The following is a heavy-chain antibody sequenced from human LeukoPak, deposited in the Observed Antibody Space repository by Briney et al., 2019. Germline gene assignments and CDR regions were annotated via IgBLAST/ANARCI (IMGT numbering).Heavy chain of an antibody. CDR3: ARAYGSGSSFDY. J-gene: IGHJ4*02. Sequence: PSETLSLTCAVYGGSFSGYYWSWIRQPPGKGLEWIGEINHSGSTNYNPSLKSRVTISVDTSKNQFSLKLSSVTAADTAVYYCARAYGSGSSFDYWSQGTLVTVSS. V-gene: IGHV4-34*01. CDR2: INHSGST. D-gene: IGHD3-10*01. CDR1: GGSFSGYY.